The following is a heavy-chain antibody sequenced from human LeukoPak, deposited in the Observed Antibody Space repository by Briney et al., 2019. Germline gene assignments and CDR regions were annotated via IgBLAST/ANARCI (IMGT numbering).Heavy chain of an antibody. CDR3: ATDPDYSPDYYMDV. V-gene: IGHV1-2*06. Sequence: GASVKVSCKASEYTFTGYYMHWVRQAPGQGLEWMGRINPNSGGTNYAQKFQGRVTMTRDTSISTAYMELSRLRSDDTAVYYCATDPDYSPDYYMDVWGKGTTVTVSS. CDR1: EYTFTGYY. D-gene: IGHD4-11*01. J-gene: IGHJ6*03. CDR2: INPNSGGT.